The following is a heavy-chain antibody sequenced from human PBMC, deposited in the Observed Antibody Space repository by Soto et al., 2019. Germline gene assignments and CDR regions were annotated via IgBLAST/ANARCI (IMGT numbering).Heavy chain of an antibody. D-gene: IGHD3-16*01. CDR1: GFTVNTNY. CDR2: MYSGGDT. J-gene: IGHJ4*01. V-gene: IGHV3-53*01. CDR3: VSRIPSWVFDY. Sequence: LRLSCLVSGFTVNTNYMYWVRQAPGRGLEWVSAMYSGGDTHYADSVKGRFTISRDTSENTLYLRMDKLRVEDTAVYFCVSRIPSWVFDYWGQGTLVTVSS.